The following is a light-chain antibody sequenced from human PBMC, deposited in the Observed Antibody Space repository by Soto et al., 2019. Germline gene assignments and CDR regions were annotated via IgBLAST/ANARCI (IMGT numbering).Light chain of an antibody. CDR3: MQAIQTPWT. V-gene: IGKV2-28*01. CDR1: QSLLHSNGYNY. Sequence: DIVMTQSPLSLPVTPGEPASISCRSSQSLLHSNGYNYLDWYLQKPGQSPQLLIYLGSNRASGVPDRFSGSGSGTDFTLNISRVEADDVGVYYCMQAIQTPWTFGQGTKVEIK. J-gene: IGKJ1*01. CDR2: LGS.